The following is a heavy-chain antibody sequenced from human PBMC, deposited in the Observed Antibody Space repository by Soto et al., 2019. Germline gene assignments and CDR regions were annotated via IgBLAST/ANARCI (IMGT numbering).Heavy chain of an antibody. D-gene: IGHD1-26*01. Sequence: QVQLQESGPGLVKPSQTLSLTCTVSGGSISSGGYYWSWIRQHPGQGLEWIGYIYYSGSTYYYPYLQSRVNISVDTTKNQFSLKMSSVTAADTAVYYCALGAVSRGWLDPWGQGTLVTVSS. CDR3: ALGAVSRGWLDP. J-gene: IGHJ5*02. CDR2: IYYSGST. V-gene: IGHV4-31*03. CDR1: GGSISSGGYY.